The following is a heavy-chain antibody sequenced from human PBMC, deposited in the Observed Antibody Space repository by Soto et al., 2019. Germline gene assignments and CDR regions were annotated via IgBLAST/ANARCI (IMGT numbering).Heavy chain of an antibody. D-gene: IGHD2-2*01. Sequence: PGGSLRLSCAASGFSFSSYGMHWVRQAPGKGLEWVAIIWFDGSKRYYAESVKGRFTVSRDNSKNTMYLQMTSLRVEDTAVYYCAIDSCGVTNCYGHFDFWGQGSLVTVSS. CDR1: GFSFSSYG. V-gene: IGHV3-33*03. CDR3: AIDSCGVTNCYGHFDF. J-gene: IGHJ4*02. CDR2: IWFDGSKR.